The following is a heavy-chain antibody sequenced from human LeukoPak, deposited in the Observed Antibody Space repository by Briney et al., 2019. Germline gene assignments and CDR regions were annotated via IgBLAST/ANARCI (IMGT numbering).Heavy chain of an antibody. CDR2: INPNSGGT. Sequence: GASVKISCKASGYTFTDYYTHWVRQVPGQGLEWMGWINPNSGGTNYAQKFQGRVTMTRDTSISTAYMELSRLTSDDTAIYYCARDWFFDSGDDPFPFDYWGQGTLVSVPS. CDR1: GYTFTDYY. J-gene: IGHJ4*02. D-gene: IGHD5-12*01. CDR3: ARDWFFDSGDDPFPFDY. V-gene: IGHV1-2*02.